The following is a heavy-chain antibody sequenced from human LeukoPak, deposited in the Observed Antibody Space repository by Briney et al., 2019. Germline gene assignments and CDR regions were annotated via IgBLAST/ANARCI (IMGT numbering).Heavy chain of an antibody. Sequence: PGGSLRLSCAASGFTFSSYAMSWVRQAPGKGLEWVSAISGSGGSTYYADSVKGRFTNSRDNSKNTLYLQMNSLRAEDTAVYYCAKAAGTSDYGDYPYYFDYWGQGTLVTVSS. J-gene: IGHJ4*02. V-gene: IGHV3-23*01. D-gene: IGHD4-17*01. CDR3: AKAAGTSDYGDYPYYFDY. CDR1: GFTFSSYA. CDR2: ISGSGGST.